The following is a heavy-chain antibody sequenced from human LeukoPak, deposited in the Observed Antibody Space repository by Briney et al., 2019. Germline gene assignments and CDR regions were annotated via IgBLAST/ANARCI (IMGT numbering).Heavy chain of an antibody. J-gene: IGHJ4*02. V-gene: IGHV3-23*01. CDR3: AKSLPGGSGSSNY. CDR1: GFTFSSYA. CDR2: ISGSGGST. Sequence: GGSLRLSCAASGFTFSSYAMSWVRQAPGKGLEWVSAISGSGGSTYYADSVKGRFTISRDNSKNTLYLRMNSLRTEDTAVYYCAKSLPGGSGSSNYWGQGTLVTVSS. D-gene: IGHD3-10*01.